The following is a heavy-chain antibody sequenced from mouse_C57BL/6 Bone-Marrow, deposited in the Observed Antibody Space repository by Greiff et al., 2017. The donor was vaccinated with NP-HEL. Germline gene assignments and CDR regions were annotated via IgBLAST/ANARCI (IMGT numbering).Heavy chain of an antibody. CDR1: GYTFTSYW. D-gene: IGHD1-1*02. CDR3: ARGKWSWFAY. CDR2: IDPSDSYT. J-gene: IGHJ3*01. Sequence: QVQLQQPGAELVMPGASVKLPCKASGYTFTSYWMHWVKQRPGQGLEWIGEIDPSDSYTNYNQKFKGKSTLTVDKSSSTAYMQLSSLTSEDSAVYYCARGKWSWFAYWGQGTLVTVSA. V-gene: IGHV1-69*01.